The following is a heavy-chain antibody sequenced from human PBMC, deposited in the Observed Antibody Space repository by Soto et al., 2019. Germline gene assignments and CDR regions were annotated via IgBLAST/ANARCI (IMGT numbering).Heavy chain of an antibody. J-gene: IGHJ6*02. CDR3: AKDHYASAIHGMDV. CDR1: GFRFEDYG. CDR2: IAWNSDII. V-gene: IGHV3-9*01. Sequence: EVQLVESGGGLVQPGRSLRLSCAASGFRFEDYGMHWVRQAPGKGLEWVSGIAWNSDIIGYADSVKGRFTISRDNGKNSLYLQMNSLRPEDTALYYCAKDHYASAIHGMDVWGHRTTVTVSS. D-gene: IGHD3-16*01.